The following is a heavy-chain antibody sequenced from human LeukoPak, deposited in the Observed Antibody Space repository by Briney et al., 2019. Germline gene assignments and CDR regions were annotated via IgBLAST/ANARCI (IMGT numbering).Heavy chain of an antibody. J-gene: IGHJ5*02. CDR1: GFTFSSYS. Sequence: GGSLRLSCAASGFTFSSYSMNWVRQAPGKGLEWVSSISSSSSYIYYADSVKGRFTISRDNAKNSLYLQMNSLRAEDTAVYYCARDLGYSSSWTRWFDPWGQGTLVTVSS. CDR3: ARDLGYSSSWTRWFDP. CDR2: ISSSSSYI. D-gene: IGHD6-13*01. V-gene: IGHV3-21*01.